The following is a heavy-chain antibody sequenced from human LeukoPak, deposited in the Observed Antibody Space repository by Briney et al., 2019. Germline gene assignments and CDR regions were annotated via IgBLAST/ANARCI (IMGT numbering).Heavy chain of an antibody. J-gene: IGHJ5*02. D-gene: IGHD2-15*01. Sequence: PGGSLRLSCVASGFTVSSNFMSWVRQAPGKGLEWVSVIYSAGDTYYADSVKGRFTISRDNFKNTLYLQMNSLRTDDSAVYLCARDYCRDVSCSVRWFDPWGQGTLVTVSS. CDR2: IYSAGDT. CDR1: GFTVSSNF. V-gene: IGHV3-66*02. CDR3: ARDYCRDVSCSVRWFDP.